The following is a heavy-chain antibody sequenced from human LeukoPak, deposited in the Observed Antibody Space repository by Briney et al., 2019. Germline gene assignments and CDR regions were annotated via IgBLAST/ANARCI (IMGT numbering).Heavy chain of an antibody. CDR3: ARDYGVAEGY. CDR2: IYSGGST. Sequence: QSGGSLRLSCAASGFTVSSNYMSWVRQAPGRGLEWVSVIYSGGSTYYADSVKGRFTISRDNSKNTLYLQMNSLRAEDTAVYYCARDYGVAEGYWGQGTLVTVSS. D-gene: IGHD6-19*01. V-gene: IGHV3-53*01. J-gene: IGHJ4*02. CDR1: GFTVSSNY.